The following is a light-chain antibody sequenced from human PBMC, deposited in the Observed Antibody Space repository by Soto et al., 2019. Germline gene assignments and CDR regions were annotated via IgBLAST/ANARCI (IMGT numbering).Light chain of an antibody. CDR1: HTMNFW. Sequence: DIQMTQSPATVSASVGDRVTITCRASHTMNFWLAWYQQRPGSAPKLLIYDVSTLLSGVPSRFSGSHSGTDFTLTISPLQPDDFGAYYCQLYAGDSLTFGQGTKVEVK. V-gene: IGKV1-5*01. J-gene: IGKJ1*01. CDR3: QLYAGDSLT. CDR2: DVS.